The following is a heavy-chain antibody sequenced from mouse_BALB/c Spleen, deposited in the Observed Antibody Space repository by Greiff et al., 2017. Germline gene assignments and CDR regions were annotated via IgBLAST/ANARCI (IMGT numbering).Heavy chain of an antibody. CDR3: ARHGYYGSSYWFAY. Sequence: DVMLVESGGGLVKPGGSLKLSCAASGFAFSSYDMSWVRQTPEKRLEWVAYISSCGGSTYYPDTVKGRFTISRDNAKNTLYLQMSSLKSEDTAMYDCARHGYYGSSYWFAYWGQGTLVTVSA. V-gene: IGHV5-12-1*01. CDR1: GFAFSSYD. D-gene: IGHD1-1*01. J-gene: IGHJ3*01. CDR2: ISSCGGST.